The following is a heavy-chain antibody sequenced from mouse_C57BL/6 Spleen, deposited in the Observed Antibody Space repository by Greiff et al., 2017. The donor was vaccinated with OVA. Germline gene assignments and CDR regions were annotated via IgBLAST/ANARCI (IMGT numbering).Heavy chain of an antibody. D-gene: IGHD3-3*01. CDR1: GYTFTSYW. CDR3: ARFRDEYFDV. CDR2: IDPSDSET. V-gene: IGHV1-52*01. J-gene: IGHJ1*03. Sequence: QVQLQQPGAELVRPWSSVKLSCKASGYTFTSYWMHWVKQRPIQGLEWIGNIDPSDSETHYNQKFKDKATLTVDKSSSTAYMQLSSLTSEDSAVYYCARFRDEYFDVWGTGTTVTVSS.